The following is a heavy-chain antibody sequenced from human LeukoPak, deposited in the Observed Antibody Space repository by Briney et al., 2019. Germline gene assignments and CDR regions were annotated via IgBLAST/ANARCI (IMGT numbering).Heavy chain of an antibody. V-gene: IGHV4-39*07. Sequence: SETLSLTCTVSGGSISGSSYYWGWIRQPPGKGLEWIGSIYYSGSTYYNPSLKSRVTISVDTSKNQFSLKLSSVTAADTAVYYCARGLYCGGDCYTTFDYWGQGTLVTVSS. CDR3: ARGLYCGGDCYTTFDY. J-gene: IGHJ4*02. CDR2: IYYSGST. CDR1: GGSISGSSYY. D-gene: IGHD2-21*02.